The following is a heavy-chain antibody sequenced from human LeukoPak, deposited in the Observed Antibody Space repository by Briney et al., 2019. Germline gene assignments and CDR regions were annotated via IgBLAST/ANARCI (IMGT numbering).Heavy chain of an antibody. J-gene: IGHJ6*03. Sequence: SETLSLTCTVSGGSISSYYWSWIRQPPGKGLEWIGYIYYSGSTNYIPSLKSRVTISVDTSKNQFSLKLSSVTAADTAVYYCARVDRGRYYYYMDVWGKGTTVTVSS. V-gene: IGHV4-59*01. CDR3: ARVDRGRYYYYMDV. CDR1: GGSISSYY. CDR2: IYYSGST. D-gene: IGHD3-10*01.